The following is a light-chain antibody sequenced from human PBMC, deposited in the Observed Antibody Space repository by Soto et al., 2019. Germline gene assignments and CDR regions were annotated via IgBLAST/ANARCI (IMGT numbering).Light chain of an antibody. CDR1: HSVSSN. CDR3: QQYNNWPRT. J-gene: IGKJ2*01. Sequence: IVMTQSPATLSMSPGERATLSCRASHSVSSNLAWYQQRPGQAPRLLIYGASTRATGIPVRFSGSGSGTEFTLTISSLQSEDFAVYYCQQYNNWPRTFGQGTKLEIK. V-gene: IGKV3-15*01. CDR2: GAS.